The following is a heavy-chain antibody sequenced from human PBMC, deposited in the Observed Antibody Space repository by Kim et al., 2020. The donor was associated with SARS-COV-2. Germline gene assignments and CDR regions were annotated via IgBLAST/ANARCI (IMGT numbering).Heavy chain of an antibody. V-gene: IGHV4-59*13. CDR1: SASMSNYY. CDR2: IYNSGNT. Sequence: SETLSLTCAVSSASMSNYYWSWIRQPPGKGLEWIGYIYNSGNTNYNPSLKSRVAISVDTSRKQFSLKLSSVTAADTAVYYCARLKVGGYHPHYSYYGLDVWGQGTTVTVSS. J-gene: IGHJ6*02. D-gene: IGHD2-15*01. CDR3: ARLKVGGYHPHYSYYGLDV.